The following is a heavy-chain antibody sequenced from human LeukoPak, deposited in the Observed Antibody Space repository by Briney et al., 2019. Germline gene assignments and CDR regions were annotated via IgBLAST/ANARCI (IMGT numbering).Heavy chain of an antibody. D-gene: IGHD2-2*01. Sequence: TGGSLRLSCAASGFTFSSYGMHWVRQAPGKGLEWVAFIRYDGSNKYYADSVKGRFTISRDTSKNTLYLQMNSLRAEDTAVYYCAKARGYCSSTSCPAPFDYWGQGTLVTVSS. CDR1: GFTFSSYG. CDR2: IRYDGSNK. V-gene: IGHV3-30*02. J-gene: IGHJ4*02. CDR3: AKARGYCSSTSCPAPFDY.